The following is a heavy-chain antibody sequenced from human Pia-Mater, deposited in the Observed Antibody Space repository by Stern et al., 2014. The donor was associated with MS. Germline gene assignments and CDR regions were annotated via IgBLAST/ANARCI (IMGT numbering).Heavy chain of an antibody. Sequence: VQLVESGSQVRKPGTSVKVSCQASGYTFISYDIFWVRQATGQGLEWLGWMSPNNANTGHAQKFPVRVTTTTDKSIITLFMELSGLRSDDTAVYYCVRGGLSYGYGLDAWGQGTAVIVSS. CDR1: GYTFISYD. J-gene: IGHJ6*02. CDR3: VRGGLSYGYGLDA. CDR2: MSPNNANT. V-gene: IGHV1-8*01. D-gene: IGHD3-16*01.